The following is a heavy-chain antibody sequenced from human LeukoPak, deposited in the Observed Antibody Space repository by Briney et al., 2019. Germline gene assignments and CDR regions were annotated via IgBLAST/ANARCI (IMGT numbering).Heavy chain of an antibody. CDR2: IKSKTSGGTV. Sequence: PGGSLRLSCAASGFTFSSYEMNWVRQAPGKGLEWVGRIKSKTSGGTVDYAAPVEGRFTISRDDSKNTLYLEMNSLKTEDTAVYYCSSANPDYYYSSVYQYGYDIWSQGTKVTVSS. CDR3: SSANPDYYYSSVYQYGYDI. CDR1: GFTFSSYE. D-gene: IGHD3-22*01. V-gene: IGHV3-15*01. J-gene: IGHJ3*02.